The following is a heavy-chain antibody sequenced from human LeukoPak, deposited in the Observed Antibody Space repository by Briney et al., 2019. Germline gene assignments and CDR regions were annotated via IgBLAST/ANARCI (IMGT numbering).Heavy chain of an antibody. CDR1: GGSISSSSYY. D-gene: IGHD2-2*01. J-gene: IGHJ5*02. CDR2: IYYNGST. V-gene: IGHV4-39*07. CDR3: AGGGGPYRDNWFDP. Sequence: TPSETLSLTCTVSGGSISSSSYYWGWIRQPPGKGLEWIGSIYYNGSTYYNPSLKSRVTISVDTSKNQFSLKLSSVTAADTAVYYCAGGGGPYRDNWFDPWGQGTLVTVSS.